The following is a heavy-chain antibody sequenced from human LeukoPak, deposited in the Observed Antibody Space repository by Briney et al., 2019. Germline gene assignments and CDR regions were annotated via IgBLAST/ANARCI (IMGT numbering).Heavy chain of an antibody. Sequence: ASVKVSCKASGYSFTSYDINWVRQATGQGLEWMGWMNANSGNTGYAQKFQGRVTMTRNTSISTASMELSNLRSEDTAVYYCARGLRRITMVRGVITYYFDFWGQGTLVTVSS. CDR2: MNANSGNT. D-gene: IGHD3-10*01. V-gene: IGHV1-8*01. J-gene: IGHJ4*02. CDR1: GYSFTSYD. CDR3: ARGLRRITMVRGVITYYFDF.